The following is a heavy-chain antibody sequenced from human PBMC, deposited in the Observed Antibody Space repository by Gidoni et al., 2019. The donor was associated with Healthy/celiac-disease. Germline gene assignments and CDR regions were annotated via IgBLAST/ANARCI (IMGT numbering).Heavy chain of an antibody. CDR3: AREGGSPLSPSYYYGMDV. Sequence: EVQLVESGGGLVQPGGALRLSCAASGFTLSGSWMSWVRQAPGKGLEWVAYIKQDGSEKYYVDSVKGRFTISRDNAKNSLYLQMNSLRAEDTAVYYCAREGGSPLSPSYYYGMDVWGQGTTVTVSS. CDR2: IKQDGSEK. CDR1: GFTLSGSW. J-gene: IGHJ6*02. D-gene: IGHD3-16*01. V-gene: IGHV3-7*01.